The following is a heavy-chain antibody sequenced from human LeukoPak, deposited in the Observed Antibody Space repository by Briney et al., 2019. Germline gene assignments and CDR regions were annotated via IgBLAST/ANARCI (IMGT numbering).Heavy chain of an antibody. Sequence: ASETLSLTCIVSGGSIRNYNNYWGWIRQPPGKGLEWIGYIYHSGSTYYNPSLKSRVTISVDRSKNQFSLKLSSVTAADTAVYYCARDEGSSPYYFDYWGQGTLVTVSS. CDR3: ARDEGSSPYYFDY. J-gene: IGHJ4*02. V-gene: IGHV4-30-2*01. CDR1: GGSIRNYNNY. CDR2: IYHSGST.